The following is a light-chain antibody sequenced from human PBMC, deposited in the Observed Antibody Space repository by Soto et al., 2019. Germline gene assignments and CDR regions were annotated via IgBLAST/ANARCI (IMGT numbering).Light chain of an antibody. CDR1: QSISSW. V-gene: IGKV1-5*01. J-gene: IGKJ1*01. CDR2: DAS. CDR3: QQYKSYSGT. Sequence: DLQRTQSPATLSASVGARVTITCRASQSISSWLAWYQQKPGTAPRLLIYDASSLESGVPSRFSGSGSGTELTINISSLQPDDFETDDCQQYKSYSGTFGQGTKVDIK.